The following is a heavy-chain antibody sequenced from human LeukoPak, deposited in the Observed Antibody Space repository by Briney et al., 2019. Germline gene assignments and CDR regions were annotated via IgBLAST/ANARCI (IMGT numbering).Heavy chain of an antibody. CDR3: ARGGASELYYFDY. V-gene: IGHV3-7*05. CDR1: AFTFRTYW. D-gene: IGHD2-15*01. Sequence: PAGCLRLSCAASAFTFRTYWMSWVRQAPGKGLEWVAMIKPDGSEKYYVDSVKGLFTISRDNAKNSLYLRMTSLRAEDTAVYYCARGGASELYYFDYWGQGTLVTVSS. CDR2: IKPDGSEK. J-gene: IGHJ4*02.